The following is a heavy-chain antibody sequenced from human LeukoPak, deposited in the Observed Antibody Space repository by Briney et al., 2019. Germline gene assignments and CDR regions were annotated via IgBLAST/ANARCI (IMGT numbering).Heavy chain of an antibody. D-gene: IGHD2-2*01. Sequence: ASVKVSCKASGYTFTSYGISWVRQAPGQGLEWMGWISAYNGNTNYAQKLQGRVTMTTDTSTSTAYMELRSLRSVDTAVYYCAREDSIVVVPAAPDYWGQGTLVTVSS. CDR3: AREDSIVVVPAAPDY. CDR2: ISAYNGNT. V-gene: IGHV1-18*01. CDR1: GYTFTSYG. J-gene: IGHJ4*02.